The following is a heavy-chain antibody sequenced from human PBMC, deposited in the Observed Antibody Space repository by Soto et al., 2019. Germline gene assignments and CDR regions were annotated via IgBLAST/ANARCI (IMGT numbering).Heavy chain of an antibody. J-gene: IGHJ4*02. D-gene: IGHD3-22*01. CDR1: GDSVSSNSAA. Sequence: SQTLSLTCAISGDSVSSNSAAWNWIRQSPSRGLKWLGRTYYRSKWYNDYAVSVKSRITINPDTSKNQLSLQLKSVTLEDTAVFYFAREPAYYYDSSGYYPFDYWGQGTLVTVSS. CDR2: TYYRSKWYN. V-gene: IGHV6-1*01. CDR3: AREPAYYYDSSGYYPFDY.